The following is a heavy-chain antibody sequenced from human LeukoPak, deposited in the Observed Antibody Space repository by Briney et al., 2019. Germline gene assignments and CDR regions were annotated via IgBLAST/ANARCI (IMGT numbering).Heavy chain of an antibody. Sequence: GGALRLSCAASGFTVSSNYMSWVRQAPGKGLEWVAVIYSSGSTYYADSVKGRFTISRDNSKNTLYLQMNSLRAEDTAVYYCAREYRGSRRMDAFDIWGQGTMVTVSS. CDR3: AREYRGSRRMDAFDI. CDR2: IYSSGST. CDR1: GFTVSSNY. V-gene: IGHV3-53*01. D-gene: IGHD3-10*01. J-gene: IGHJ3*02.